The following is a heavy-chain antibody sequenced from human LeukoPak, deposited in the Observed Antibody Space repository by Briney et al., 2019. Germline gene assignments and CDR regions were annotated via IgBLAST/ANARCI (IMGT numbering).Heavy chain of an antibody. Sequence: GGSLRLSCAASGFAVSGSYMSWVRQAPGRGLEWVSVIYSGVTTYYADSVKGRFTISIDSSKNTLYLRMNSLRGEDTAVYYCARDRGRGKYHFDFWGQGTLVTVSS. D-gene: IGHD1-26*01. CDR3: ARDRGRGKYHFDF. V-gene: IGHV3-66*01. J-gene: IGHJ4*02. CDR1: GFAVSGSY. CDR2: IYSGVTT.